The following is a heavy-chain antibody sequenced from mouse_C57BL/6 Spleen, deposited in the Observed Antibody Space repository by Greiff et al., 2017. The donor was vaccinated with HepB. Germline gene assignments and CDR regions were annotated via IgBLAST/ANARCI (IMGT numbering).Heavy chain of an antibody. CDR1: GYTFTSYW. Sequence: VQLQQSGAELVKPGASVKMSCKASGYTFTSYWITWVKQRPGQGLEWIGDIYPGSGSTNYNEKFKSKATLTVDTSSSTAYMQLSSLTSEDSAVYYCARPITTVVSDYFDYWGQGTTLTVSS. CDR2: IYPGSGST. J-gene: IGHJ2*01. D-gene: IGHD1-1*01. CDR3: ARPITTVVSDYFDY. V-gene: IGHV1-55*01.